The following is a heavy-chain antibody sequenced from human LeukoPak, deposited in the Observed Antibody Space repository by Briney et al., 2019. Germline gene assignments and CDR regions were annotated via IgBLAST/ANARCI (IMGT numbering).Heavy chain of an antibody. Sequence: AASVKVSCKASGYTFSSYGISWVRQAPGQGLEWMGWMNPNSGNTGYAQKFQGRVTMTRNTSISTAYMELSSLRSEDTAVYYCARVNHYGMDVWGQGTTVTVSS. CDR3: ARVNHYGMDV. CDR1: GYTFSSYG. D-gene: IGHD1-14*01. V-gene: IGHV1-8*02. CDR2: MNPNSGNT. J-gene: IGHJ6*02.